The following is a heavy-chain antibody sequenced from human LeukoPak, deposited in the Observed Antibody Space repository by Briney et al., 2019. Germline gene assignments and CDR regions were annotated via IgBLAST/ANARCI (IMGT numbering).Heavy chain of an antibody. Sequence: GEPLKISCAGSGYTFTNHWIAWVRQMPGKGLEWMGIIYPGDSDTRYSPSFQGHVTITADKSINTAYLQWSSLGASDTAMYYCARLLADKAYFDYWGQGTLVTVSS. CDR2: IYPGDSDT. J-gene: IGHJ4*02. V-gene: IGHV5-51*01. CDR3: ARLLADKAYFDY. CDR1: GYTFTNHW.